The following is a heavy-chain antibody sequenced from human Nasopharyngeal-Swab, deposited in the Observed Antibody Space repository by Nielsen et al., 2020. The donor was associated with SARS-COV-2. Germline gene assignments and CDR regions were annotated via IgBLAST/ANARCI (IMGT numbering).Heavy chain of an antibody. Sequence: WLRPPPGTGLEWIGEIYHSGSTNYNPSPKSRVTISVDQSKNQFSLKLSSVTAADTAVYYCAKSPPRGWGYYYYMDVWGKGTTVTVSS. CDR2: IYHSGST. CDR3: AKSPPRGWGYYYYMDV. V-gene: IGHV4-4*02. D-gene: IGHD6-19*01. J-gene: IGHJ6*03.